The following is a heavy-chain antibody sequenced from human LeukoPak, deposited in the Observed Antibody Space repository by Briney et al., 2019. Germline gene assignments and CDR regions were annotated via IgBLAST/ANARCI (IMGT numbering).Heavy chain of an antibody. CDR3: ARDPYSGYYGTYYYYYMDV. Sequence: PGGSLRLSCAASGFSFSTYNMNWVRQAPGQRLEWISSITSSSRYVFYADSVRGRFTISRDNTKNSLYLQIDSLRVEDTAVYYCARDPYSGYYGTYYYYYMDVWGKGTTVTVSS. D-gene: IGHD3-22*01. CDR1: GFSFSTYN. V-gene: IGHV3-21*01. J-gene: IGHJ6*03. CDR2: ITSSSRYV.